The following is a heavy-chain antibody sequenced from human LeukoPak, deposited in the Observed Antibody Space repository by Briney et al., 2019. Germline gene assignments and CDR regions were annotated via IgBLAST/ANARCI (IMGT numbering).Heavy chain of an antibody. V-gene: IGHV4-38-2*01. D-gene: IGHD3-10*01. CDR2: IYHIGST. J-gene: IGHJ4*02. CDR1: GFSISRCYY. Sequence: PSETLSLTCGVSGFSISRCYYWAWIRQPPGRGLEWIGTIYHIGSTYYSPSLGSRVTMAVDTSKNEFSLKLKSVTAADTAVYYCARAGWIITSGIDYWGQGALVTVSS. CDR3: ARAGWIITSGIDY.